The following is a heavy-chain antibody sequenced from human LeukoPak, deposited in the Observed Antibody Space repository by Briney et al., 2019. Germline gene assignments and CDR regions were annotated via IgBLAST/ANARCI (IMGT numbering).Heavy chain of an antibody. CDR2: IHTSGST. Sequence: SETLSLTCTVSGGSTSNYFCTWLRQSAGKGLEWIGRIHTSGSTNYNPSLKSRASMSVDTSKNQFSLKLSSVTAADTAVYYCARDPEGHGYYFDYWGQGALVTVSS. D-gene: IGHD3-3*01. J-gene: IGHJ4*02. CDR3: ARDPEGHGYYFDY. V-gene: IGHV4-4*07. CDR1: GGSTSNYF.